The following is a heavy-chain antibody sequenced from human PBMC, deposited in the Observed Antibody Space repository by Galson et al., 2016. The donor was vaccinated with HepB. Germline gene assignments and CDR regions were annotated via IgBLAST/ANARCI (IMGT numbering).Heavy chain of an antibody. J-gene: IGHJ6*02. D-gene: IGHD6-6*01. Sequence: SETLSLTCTVSGASISTYYWSWIRQPPGKGLEWVAFIHHSGNSNSNPSLKSRVTISIDTSKNQFPLKLNSVTAADTAVYYCAATAIAARPGYYGMDVWGQGTTVTVSS. CDR1: GASISTYY. CDR2: IHHSGNS. V-gene: IGHV4-59*01. CDR3: AATAIAARPGYYGMDV.